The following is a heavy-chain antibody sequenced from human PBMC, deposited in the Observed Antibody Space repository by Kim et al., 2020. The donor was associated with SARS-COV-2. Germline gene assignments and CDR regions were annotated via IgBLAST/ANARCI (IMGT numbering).Heavy chain of an antibody. CDR3: AKEPLLWFGEFFDY. D-gene: IGHD3-10*01. J-gene: IGHJ4*02. V-gene: IGHV3-23*01. Sequence: EDSVKGRFTISRDNSKNTLYLQMNSLRAEDTAVYYCAKEPLLWFGEFFDYWGQGTLVTVSS.